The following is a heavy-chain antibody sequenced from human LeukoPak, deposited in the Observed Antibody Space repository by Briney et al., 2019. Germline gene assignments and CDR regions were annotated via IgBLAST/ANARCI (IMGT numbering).Heavy chain of an antibody. D-gene: IGHD2-2*01. J-gene: IGHJ6*02. CDR2: IRDKPDGGTA. CDR3: TTDNAPGMDV. Sequence: GGSLRLSCAASGFTFSDYYMSWIRQAPGKGLEWVGLIRDKPDGGTADYAAPVKGRFTISRDDSKNMLYLQMNSLKTEDTAVYYCTTDNAPGMDVWGQGTTVTVSS. V-gene: IGHV3-15*01. CDR1: GFTFSDYY.